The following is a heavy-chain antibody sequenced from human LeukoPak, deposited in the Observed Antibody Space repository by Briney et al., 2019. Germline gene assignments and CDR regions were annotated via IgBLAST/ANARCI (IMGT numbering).Heavy chain of an antibody. CDR3: ARDGPDYGGLDY. D-gene: IGHD4-23*01. J-gene: IGHJ4*02. V-gene: IGHV4-34*01. CDR2: INHSGST. CDR1: GGSFSGYY. Sequence: PSETLSLTCAVYGGSFSGYYWSWIRQPPGKGLEWIGEINHSGSTNYNPSLKSRVTISVDTSKDQFSLKLSSVTAADTAVYYCARDGPDYGGLDYWGQGTLVTVSS.